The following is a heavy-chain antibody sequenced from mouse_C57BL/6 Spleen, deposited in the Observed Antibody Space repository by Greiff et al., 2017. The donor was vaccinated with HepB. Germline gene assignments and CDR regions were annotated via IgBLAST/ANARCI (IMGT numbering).Heavy chain of an antibody. CDR1: GFTFSSYA. CDR3: ARENLTSRFAY. J-gene: IGHJ3*01. D-gene: IGHD2-13*01. Sequence: EVKVVESGGGLVKPGGSLKLSCAASGFTFSSYAMSWVRQTPEKRLEWVATISDGGSYTYYPDNVKGRFTISRDNAKNNLYLQMSHLKSEDTAMYYCARENLTSRFAYWGQGTLVTVSA. V-gene: IGHV5-4*01. CDR2: ISDGGSYT.